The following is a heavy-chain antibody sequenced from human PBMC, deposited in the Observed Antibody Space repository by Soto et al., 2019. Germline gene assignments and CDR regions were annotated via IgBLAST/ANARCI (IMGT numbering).Heavy chain of an antibody. V-gene: IGHV4-31*02. CDR2: ISYTGSA. D-gene: IGHD3-16*01. CDR3: ARVRTWNRKFGMSPTLYCFDY. Sequence: TLSRTCTVSGGTINNGGNYWSWMAQHPGKGLEWIGYISYTGSAYYNPSLKSQVTILLDTSKNQFSLKLSSVTAADTAVYYCARVRTWNRKFGMSPTLYCFDYWRQGTLVTVYS. CDR1: GGTINNGGNY. J-gene: IGHJ4*02.